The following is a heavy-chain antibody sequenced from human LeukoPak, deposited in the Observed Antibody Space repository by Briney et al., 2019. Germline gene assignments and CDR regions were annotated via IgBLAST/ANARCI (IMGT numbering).Heavy chain of an antibody. J-gene: IGHJ4*02. V-gene: IGHV3-9*01. CDR1: GFTFDDYA. Sequence: GGSLRLSCAASGFTFDDYAMHWVRQAPGKGLEWVSGISWNSGSIGYADSVKGRFTISRDNAKNSLYLHMNSLRAEDTALYYCAKGAVVVAATFFDYWGQGTLVTVSS. D-gene: IGHD2-15*01. CDR3: AKGAVVVAATFFDY. CDR2: ISWNSGSI.